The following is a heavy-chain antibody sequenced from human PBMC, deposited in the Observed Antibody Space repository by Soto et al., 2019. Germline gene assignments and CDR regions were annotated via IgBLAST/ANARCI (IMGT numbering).Heavy chain of an antibody. CDR2: ITSGGTYK. V-gene: IGHV3-21*01. CDR3: VRGAALGYFDF. CDR1: GFTFQSYS. Sequence: PGESLKISCAASGFTFQSYSLNWVRQAPGKGLEWVSSITSGGTYKYYRDSVKGRFTISRDSARNSLYLQMNNLRAEDTAVYYCVRGAALGYFDFWGQGALVTVSS. J-gene: IGHJ4*02. D-gene: IGHD6-25*01.